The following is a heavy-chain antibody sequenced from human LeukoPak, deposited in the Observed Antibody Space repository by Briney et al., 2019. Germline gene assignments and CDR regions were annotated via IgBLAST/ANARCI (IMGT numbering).Heavy chain of an antibody. CDR3: AREKRCCSSTSCPDNWFDP. CDR2: IKQDGSEK. Sequence: AGGSLRLSCAASEFTFSSYWMSWVRQAPGKGLEWVANIKQDGSEKYYVDSVKGRFTISRDNAKNSLYLQMNSLRAEDTAVYYCAREKRCCSSTSCPDNWFDPWGQGTLVTVSS. V-gene: IGHV3-7*01. D-gene: IGHD2-2*01. J-gene: IGHJ5*02. CDR1: EFTFSSYW.